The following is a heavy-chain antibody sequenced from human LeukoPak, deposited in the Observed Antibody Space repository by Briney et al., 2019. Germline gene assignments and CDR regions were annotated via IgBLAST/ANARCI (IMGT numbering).Heavy chain of an antibody. CDR1: GGSFSAYY. CDR2: INHSGRS. J-gene: IGHJ5*02. Sequence: SETLSLTCAVYGGSFSAYYWTWIRQPPGKGLEWIGEINHSGRSNYNSSLRSRVTISVDTSYKQFSLRLSSVTAADTAVYYCAPRGDIEHSYVYGKWFDPWGQGTRVTVSS. CDR3: APRGDIEHSYVYGKWFDP. D-gene: IGHD5-18*01. V-gene: IGHV4-34*01.